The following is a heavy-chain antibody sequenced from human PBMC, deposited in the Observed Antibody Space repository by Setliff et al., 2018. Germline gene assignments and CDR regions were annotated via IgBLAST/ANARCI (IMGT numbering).Heavy chain of an antibody. J-gene: IGHJ5*02. D-gene: IGHD3-10*01. CDR3: AKNGFGVVALGVNNWFDP. CDR2: ISCSGGST. Sequence: GGSLRPSCAASGFTFSSYAMSWVRQAPGKGLEWVSAISCSGGSTYYADSVKGRFTISRDNSKNTRYLQMNSLRAEDTAVYYCAKNGFGVVALGVNNWFDPWGQGTLVTVSS. CDR1: GFTFSSYA. V-gene: IGHV3-23*01.